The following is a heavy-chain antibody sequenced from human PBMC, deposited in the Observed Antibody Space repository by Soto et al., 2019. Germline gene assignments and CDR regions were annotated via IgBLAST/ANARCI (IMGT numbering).Heavy chain of an antibody. J-gene: IGHJ6*02. CDR1: GYTFTSYG. CDR2: ISAYNGNT. D-gene: IGHD1-26*01. Sequence: QVQLVQSGAEVKKPGASVKVSCKASGYTFTSYGISWVRQAPGQGLEWMGWISAYNGNTNYAQKLQGRVTMTTDTPTSTAYVELRSLRSDDTAVYYCARPVGVGARGSYGMDVWGQGTTVTVSS. CDR3: ARPVGVGARGSYGMDV. V-gene: IGHV1-18*01.